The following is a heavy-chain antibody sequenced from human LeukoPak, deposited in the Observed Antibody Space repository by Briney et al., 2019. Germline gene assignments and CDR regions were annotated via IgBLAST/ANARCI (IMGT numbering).Heavy chain of an antibody. J-gene: IGHJ4*02. CDR1: GFTFKTFG. Sequence: GGSLRLSCAASGFTFKTFGMHWARQAPGKGLEWVAVISFDGSERYYADSVKGRFTISRDNSRDTLFLQMNSLTPEDTAVYYCRAATRYLSNYFDYWGQGVLVTVSS. CDR3: RAATRYLSNYFDY. V-gene: IGHV3-30*03. CDR2: ISFDGSER. D-gene: IGHD4-11*01.